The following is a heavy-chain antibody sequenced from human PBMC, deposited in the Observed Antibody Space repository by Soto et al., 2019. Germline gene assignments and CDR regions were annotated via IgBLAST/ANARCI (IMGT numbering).Heavy chain of an antibody. CDR2: IIAIFGTA. V-gene: IGHV1-69*12. J-gene: IGHJ6*02. Sequence: QVQLVQSGAEVKKPGSSVKVSCKASGGTFSSYAISWVRQAPGQGLEWMGGIIAIFGTADYAQKFQGRVTITADESTSTAYMELSSLRSEDTSVYYCAKPQSIQDYYYGMDVWGQGTTVTVSS. CDR1: GGTFSSYA. D-gene: IGHD6-6*01. CDR3: AKPQSIQDYYYGMDV.